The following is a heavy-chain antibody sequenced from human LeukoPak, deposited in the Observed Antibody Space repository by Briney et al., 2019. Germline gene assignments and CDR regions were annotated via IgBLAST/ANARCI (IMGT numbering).Heavy chain of an antibody. Sequence: SETLSLTCTVSGGSISSGNYYWSWIRQPPGKGLEWIGYIYYSGSTYYNPPLKSRVTISVDTSKNQFSLKLSSVTAADTAVYYCARVPTYYYDSSGYYFDYWGQGTLVTVSS. CDR3: ARVPTYYYDSSGYYFDY. J-gene: IGHJ4*02. CDR1: GGSISSGNYY. CDR2: IYYSGST. V-gene: IGHV4-30-4*01. D-gene: IGHD3-22*01.